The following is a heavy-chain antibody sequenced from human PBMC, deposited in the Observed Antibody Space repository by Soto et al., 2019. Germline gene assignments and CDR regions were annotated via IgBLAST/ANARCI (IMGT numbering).Heavy chain of an antibody. CDR3: ARHAAPRIAARARDYYYGMDV. CDR1: GGSISSSSYY. CDR2: IYYSGST. Sequence: QLQLQESGPGLVKPSETLSLTCTVSGGSISSSSYYWGWIRQPPGKGLEWIGSIYYSGSTYYNPSLKSRVTISVDTSKNQFSLKLSSVTAADTAVYYCARHAAPRIAARARDYYYGMDVWGQGTTVTVSS. J-gene: IGHJ6*02. V-gene: IGHV4-39*01. D-gene: IGHD6-6*01.